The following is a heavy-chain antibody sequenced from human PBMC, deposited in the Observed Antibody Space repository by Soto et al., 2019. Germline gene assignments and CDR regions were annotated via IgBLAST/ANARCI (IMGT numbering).Heavy chain of an antibody. Sequence: EVQLVESGGGLVQPGGSLRLSCEASGFTFSNDEMSWFRQAPGKAPEWIAYIHNGGSPIFYADSVRGRFTISRDNAKNSLYLQMSSLPAEDTAVYSCARGWHRGAHYGYWGQGALVTVSS. CDR3: ARGWHRGAHYGY. J-gene: IGHJ4*02. V-gene: IGHV3-48*03. D-gene: IGHD3-10*01. CDR1: GFTFSNDE. CDR2: IHNGGSPI.